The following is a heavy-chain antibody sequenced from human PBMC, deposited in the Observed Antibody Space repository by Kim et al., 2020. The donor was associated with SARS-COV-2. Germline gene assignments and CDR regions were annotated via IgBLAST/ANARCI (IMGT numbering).Heavy chain of an antibody. J-gene: IGHJ3*02. V-gene: IGHV3-21*01. CDR3: ARDHRDYYDSSGYYPDAFDI. CDR1: GFTFSSYS. CDR2: ISSSSSYI. D-gene: IGHD3-22*01. Sequence: GGSLRLSCAASGFTFSSYSMNWVRQAPGKGLEWVSSISSSSSYIYYADSVKGRFTISRDNAKNSLYLQMNSLRAEDTAVYYCARDHRDYYDSSGYYPDAFDIWGQGTMVTVSS.